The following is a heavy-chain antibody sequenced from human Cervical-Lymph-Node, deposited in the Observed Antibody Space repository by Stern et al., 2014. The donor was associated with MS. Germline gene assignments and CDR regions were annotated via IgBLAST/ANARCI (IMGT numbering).Heavy chain of an antibody. J-gene: IGHJ4*02. V-gene: IGHV1-69*06. D-gene: IGHD1-26*01. CDR1: GGTFSTYS. Sequence: VQLEESGAEVKRPGSSVRVSCKASGGTFSTYSISWVRQAPGQGLEWMGGIILIFGTIKYAQKFQGRVTISADKSTSTAYLDLSSLRSEDTAMYYCARYSGTFYFDYWCQGTLVTVSS. CDR2: IILIFGTI. CDR3: ARYSGTFYFDY.